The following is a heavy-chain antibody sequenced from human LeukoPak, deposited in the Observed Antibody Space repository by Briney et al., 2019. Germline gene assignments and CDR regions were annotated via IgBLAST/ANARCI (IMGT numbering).Heavy chain of an antibody. CDR2: IYTSGST. D-gene: IGHD6-13*01. V-gene: IGHV4-4*07. CDR1: GFTFSSYE. J-gene: IGHJ6*03. CDR3: ARDLAAAGIWYYYYYMDV. Sequence: GSLRLSCAASGFTFSSYEMNWIRQPAGKGLEWIGRIYTSGSTNYNPSLKSRVTMSVDTSKNQFSLKLSSVTAADTAVYYCARDLAAAGIWYYYYYMDVWGKGTTVTISS.